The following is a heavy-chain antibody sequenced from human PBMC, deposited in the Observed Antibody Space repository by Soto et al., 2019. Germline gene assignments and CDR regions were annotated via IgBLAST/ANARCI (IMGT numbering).Heavy chain of an antibody. V-gene: IGHV4-31*03. CDR1: GGSISSGGYY. D-gene: IGHD4-4*01. Sequence: SETLSLTCTVSGGSISSGGYYWSWIRQHPGKGLEWIGYIYYSGSTYYNPSLKSRVTISVDTSKNQFSLKLSSVTAADTAVYYCARAPYSNYGFVFDYWGQGTLVTVSS. CDR3: ARAPYSNYGFVFDY. J-gene: IGHJ4*02. CDR2: IYYSGST.